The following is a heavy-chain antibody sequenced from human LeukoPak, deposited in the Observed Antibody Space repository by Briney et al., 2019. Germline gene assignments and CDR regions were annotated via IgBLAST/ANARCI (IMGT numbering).Heavy chain of an antibody. D-gene: IGHD3-16*02. CDR1: GFTFSSYA. V-gene: IGHV3-23*01. CDR3: AKARDYDYVWGSYRFGHNYYYYMDV. Sequence: GGSLRLSCAASGFTFSSYAMSWVRQAPGKGLEWVSAISGSGGSTYYAGAVKGRFTIPRDNSKNTLYLQMNSLRAEDTAVYYCAKARDYDYVWGSYRFGHNYYYYMDVWGKGTTVTVSS. J-gene: IGHJ6*03. CDR2: ISGSGGST.